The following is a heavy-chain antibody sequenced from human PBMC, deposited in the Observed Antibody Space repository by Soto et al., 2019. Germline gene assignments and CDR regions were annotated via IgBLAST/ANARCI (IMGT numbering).Heavy chain of an antibody. J-gene: IGHJ4*02. Sequence: QLQLQESGPGLVKPSETLSLTCTVSGGSISSSSYYWGWIRQPPGKALEWIGSIYYSGSTYYNPTLKSRVTISVDTSKNQFSLKLISVTAEDTAVYYCARTYYDSSGYSLDYWGQGTLVNVSS. CDR3: ARTYYDSSGYSLDY. CDR1: GGSISSSSYY. V-gene: IGHV4-39*01. D-gene: IGHD3-22*01. CDR2: IYYSGST.